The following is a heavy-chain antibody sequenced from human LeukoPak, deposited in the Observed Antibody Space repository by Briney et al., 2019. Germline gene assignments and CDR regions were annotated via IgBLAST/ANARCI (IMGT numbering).Heavy chain of an antibody. V-gene: IGHV1-2*02. D-gene: IGHD2-21*02. Sequence: ASVKVSCKASGYTFTGYYMHWVRQAPGQGLEWMGWINPNSGGTNYAQKFQGRVTMTRDTSISTAYMELSRRRSDDTAVYYCPVIPRGIVVVTAIHFDYWGQGTLVTVSS. CDR3: PVIPRGIVVVTAIHFDY. CDR1: GYTFTGYY. J-gene: IGHJ4*02. CDR2: INPNSGGT.